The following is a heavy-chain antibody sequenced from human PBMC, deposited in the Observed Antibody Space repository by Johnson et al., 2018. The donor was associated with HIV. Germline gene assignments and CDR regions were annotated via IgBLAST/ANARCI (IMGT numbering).Heavy chain of an antibody. CDR3: AKDLSGYSYGYGAFDI. J-gene: IGHJ3*02. CDR2: ISYDGSNK. D-gene: IGHD5-18*01. CDR1: GFTFSSYG. V-gene: IGHV3-30*18. Sequence: VQLVESGGGVVQPGRSLRLSCAASGFTFSSYGMHWVRQAPGKGLEWVAVISYDGSNKYYADSVKGRFTISRDNSKNTLYLQMNSLRAEDTAVYYCAKDLSGYSYGYGAFDIWGQGTMVTVSS.